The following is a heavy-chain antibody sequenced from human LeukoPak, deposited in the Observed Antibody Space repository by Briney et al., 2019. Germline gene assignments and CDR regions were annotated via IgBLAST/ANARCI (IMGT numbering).Heavy chain of an antibody. D-gene: IGHD3-10*01. CDR2: IIPIFGTA. Sequence: ASVKVSCKASGGTFSSYAISWVRQAPGQGLGWMGGIIPIFGTANYAQKFQGRVTITADESTSTAYMELSSLGSEDTAVYYCARDSYYYGSGSYFSIYPLGRVIYYYYGMDVWGQGTTVTVSS. J-gene: IGHJ6*02. V-gene: IGHV1-69*13. CDR3: ARDSYYYGSGSYFSIYPLGRVIYYYYGMDV. CDR1: GGTFSSYA.